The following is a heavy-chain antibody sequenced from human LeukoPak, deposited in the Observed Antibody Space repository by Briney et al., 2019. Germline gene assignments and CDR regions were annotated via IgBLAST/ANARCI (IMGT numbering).Heavy chain of an antibody. CDR3: TTHGSTTLSNTFDY. CDR2: IKSRNRGETV. J-gene: IGHJ4*02. Sequence: GGSLRLSCAASGFTFSDAWMIWVRLAPGKGLEWVGRIKSRNRGETVDYAAPVKGRFTISRDDSKTTVYLQMNSLKTEDTAIYYCTTHGSTTLSNTFDYWGQGTLVTVSS. V-gene: IGHV3-15*01. CDR1: GFTFSDAW. D-gene: IGHD1-26*01.